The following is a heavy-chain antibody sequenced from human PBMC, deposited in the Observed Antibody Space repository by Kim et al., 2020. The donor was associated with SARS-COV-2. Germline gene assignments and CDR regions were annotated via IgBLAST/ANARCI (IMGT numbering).Heavy chain of an antibody. Sequence: RFTISRDNSKNTLYLQMNSLRAEDTAVYYCARNYGSGSYYDYYYYYGMDVWGQGTTVTVSS. V-gene: IGHV3-30*07. CDR3: ARNYGSGSYYDYYYYYGMDV. D-gene: IGHD3-10*01. J-gene: IGHJ6*02.